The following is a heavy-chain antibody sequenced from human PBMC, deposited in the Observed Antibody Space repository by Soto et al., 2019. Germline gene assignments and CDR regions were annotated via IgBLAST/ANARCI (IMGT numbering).Heavy chain of an antibody. J-gene: IGHJ4*02. D-gene: IGHD3-3*01. CDR2: ISWDGGST. Sequence: GGSLRLSCAASGFTFDDYTMHWVRQAPGKGLEWVSLISWDGGSTYYADSVKGRFTISRDNSKNSLYLQMNSLRTEDTALYYCAKDGRGFWSGYYDYWGQGTLVTVSS. V-gene: IGHV3-43*01. CDR3: AKDGRGFWSGYYDY. CDR1: GFTFDDYT.